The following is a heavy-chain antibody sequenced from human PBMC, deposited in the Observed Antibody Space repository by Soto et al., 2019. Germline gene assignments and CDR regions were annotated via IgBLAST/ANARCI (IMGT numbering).Heavy chain of an antibody. Sequence: RLSCVASGFTFSHYGMHWVRQAPGKGLEWVTYISHDGSFDYYADSVKGRFIVSRDNSQNSLYLQMNSLRAEDTAVFYCARDLAAYFDHWGRGTLVTVSS. CDR3: ARDLAAYFDH. CDR2: ISHDGSFD. CDR1: GFTFSHYG. V-gene: IGHV3-33*05. J-gene: IGHJ4*02.